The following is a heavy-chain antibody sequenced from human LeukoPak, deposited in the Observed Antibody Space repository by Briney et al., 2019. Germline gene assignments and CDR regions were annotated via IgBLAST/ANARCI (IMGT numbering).Heavy chain of an antibody. V-gene: IGHV4-34*01. CDR3: ARGRRFVVVTPSHY. CDR1: GGSFSGYY. CDR2: INHSGST. D-gene: IGHD2-21*02. J-gene: IGHJ4*02. Sequence: PSETLSLTCAVYGGSFSGYYWSWIRQPPGKGLEWIGEINHSGSTNYNPSLKSRVTISVDTSKNQFSLKLSSVTAADTAVYYCARGRRFVVVTPSHYWGQGTLVTVSS.